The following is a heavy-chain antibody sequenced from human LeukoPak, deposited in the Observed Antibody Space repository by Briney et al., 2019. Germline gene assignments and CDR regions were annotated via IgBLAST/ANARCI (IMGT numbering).Heavy chain of an antibody. CDR2: VDPEDGET. CDR3: ATRDCSSTSCFHDAFDI. V-gene: IGHV1-69-2*01. J-gene: IGHJ3*02. CDR1: GYTFTDYY. Sequence: GASVKVCCKASGYTFTDYYMHWVQQAPGKGLAWMGRVDPEDGETIYAEKFQGRVTITADTSTDTAYMELSSLRSEDTAVYYCATRDCSSTSCFHDAFDIWGQGTMVTVSS. D-gene: IGHD2-2*01.